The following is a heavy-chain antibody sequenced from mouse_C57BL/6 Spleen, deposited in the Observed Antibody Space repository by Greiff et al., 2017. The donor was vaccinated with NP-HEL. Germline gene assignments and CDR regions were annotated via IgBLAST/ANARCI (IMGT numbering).Heavy chain of an antibody. Sequence: EVKLVESGGGLVQPGGSMKLSCVASGFTFSNYWMNWVRQSPEKGLEWVAQIRLKSDNYATHYAESVKGRFTISRDDSKSSVYLQMNNLRAEDTGIYYCTADSSGLGYWGQGTTLTVSS. V-gene: IGHV6-3*01. CDR1: GFTFSNYW. CDR2: IRLKSDNYAT. J-gene: IGHJ2*01. CDR3: TADSSGLGY. D-gene: IGHD3-2*02.